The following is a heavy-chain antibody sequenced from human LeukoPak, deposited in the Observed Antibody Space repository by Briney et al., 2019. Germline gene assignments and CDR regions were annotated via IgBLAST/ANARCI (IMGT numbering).Heavy chain of an antibody. V-gene: IGHV1-18*01. D-gene: IGHD2-2*02. CDR1: GYTFANFG. CDR2: ISVYNGNT. CDR3: ARTCSSSSCYMVH. J-gene: IGHJ4*02. Sequence: ASVRVSCKASGYTFANFGITWVRQAPGQGLEWMGWISVYNGNTNYAQNLQGRVALTTDTSTSTAYMELRSLRSDDTALYYCARTCSSSSCYMVHWGQGTLVTVSS.